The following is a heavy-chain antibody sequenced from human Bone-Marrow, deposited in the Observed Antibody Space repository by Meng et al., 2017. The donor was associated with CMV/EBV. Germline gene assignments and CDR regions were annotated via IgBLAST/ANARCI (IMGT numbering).Heavy chain of an antibody. CDR1: GGSISSSSYY. J-gene: IGHJ5*02. D-gene: IGHD6-6*01. Sequence: SETLSLTCTVSGGSISSSSYYWGWIRQPPGKGLEWIGSIYYSGSTYYNPSLKSRVNISVDTSKNQFSLKLSSVTAADTAVYYCARSSSSSEWFDPWGQGTLVTVSS. CDR2: IYYSGST. V-gene: IGHV4-39*07. CDR3: ARSSSSSEWFDP.